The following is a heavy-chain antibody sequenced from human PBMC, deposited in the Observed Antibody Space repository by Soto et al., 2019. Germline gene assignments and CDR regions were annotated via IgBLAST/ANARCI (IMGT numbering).Heavy chain of an antibody. J-gene: IGHJ4*02. CDR2: ITSGSSTI. Sequence: EVQLVESGGGLVQPGGSLRLSCAASGFTFSSYSMNWVRQAPGKGLEWVSYITSGSSTIYYADSVKGRFTISRDNAKNSLFRQMNSLGDDDTAVYYCARGRGSSSYTFDYWGQGALVTVSS. CDR3: ARGRGSSSYTFDY. CDR1: GFTFSSYS. V-gene: IGHV3-48*02. D-gene: IGHD6-13*01.